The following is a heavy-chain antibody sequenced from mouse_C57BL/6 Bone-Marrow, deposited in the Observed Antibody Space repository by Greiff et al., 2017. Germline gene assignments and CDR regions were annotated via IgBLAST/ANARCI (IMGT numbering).Heavy chain of an antibody. Sequence: EVKLVESGGDLVKPGGSLKLSCAASGFTFSSYGMSWFRQTPYKRLELVATLSSGGSYASYPASVKGRFTLSRDNAKNTLYLQMSSLKSDDTAMYYCAKQLANWDYFDYWGQGTTLTVSS. CDR2: LSSGGSYA. J-gene: IGHJ2*01. D-gene: IGHD4-1*01. CDR1: GFTFSSYG. V-gene: IGHV5-6*02. CDR3: AKQLANWDYFDY.